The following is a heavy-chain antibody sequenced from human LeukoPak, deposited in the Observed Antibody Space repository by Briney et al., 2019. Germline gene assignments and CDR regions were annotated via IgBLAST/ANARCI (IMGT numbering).Heavy chain of an antibody. CDR2: IYYSGST. D-gene: IGHD3-9*01. Sequence: SETLSLTCTVSGGSISSSSYYWGWIRQPPGKGLEWIGSIYYSGSTYYNPSLKSRVTISVDTSKNQFSLKLSSVTAADTAVYYCARHLKESPRYFDWSPVGYYFDYWGQGTLVTVSS. CDR3: ARHLKESPRYFDWSPVGYYFDY. J-gene: IGHJ4*02. CDR1: GGSISSSSYY. V-gene: IGHV4-39*01.